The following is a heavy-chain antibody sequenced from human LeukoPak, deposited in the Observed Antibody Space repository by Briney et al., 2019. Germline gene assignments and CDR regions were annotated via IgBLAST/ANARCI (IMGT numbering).Heavy chain of an antibody. D-gene: IGHD2-2*01. CDR1: GGSFSGYY. CDR3: VRHLGYCSTTTCYPWFDP. Sequence: SETLSLTCAVYGGSFSGYYWSWIRQPPGKGLEWNGNIYYSGNTNYNPSLKSRVTLSADTSRNQISLKLSSVTTADTAVYYCVRHLGYCSTTTCYPWFDPWGQGTLVTVSS. CDR2: IYYSGNT. J-gene: IGHJ5*02. V-gene: IGHV4-59*01.